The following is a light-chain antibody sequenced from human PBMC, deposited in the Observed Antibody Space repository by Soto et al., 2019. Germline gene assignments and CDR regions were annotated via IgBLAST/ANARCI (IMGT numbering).Light chain of an antibody. CDR2: DAS. Sequence: GDRVTITCQASQDISNYLNWYQQKPGKAPKLLIYDASNLETGVPSRFSGSGSGTDFTFTISSLQPEDIATYYCQQYDKRPTFGQGTKLEIK. CDR1: QDISNY. CDR3: QQYDKRPT. J-gene: IGKJ2*01. V-gene: IGKV1-33*01.